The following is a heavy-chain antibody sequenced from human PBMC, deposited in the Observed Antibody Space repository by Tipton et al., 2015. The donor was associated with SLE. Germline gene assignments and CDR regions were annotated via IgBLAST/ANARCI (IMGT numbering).Heavy chain of an antibody. CDR1: GFTFYIYS. V-gene: IGHV3-48*04. CDR2: ISSSGSTI. D-gene: IGHD6-19*01. J-gene: IGHJ4*02. CDR3: AREGYSSGCFDY. Sequence: SLRLSCSASGFTFYIYSMTWVRQAPGKGLEWVSYISSSGSTIYYADSVKGRFTISRDNAKNSLYLQMNSLRAEDTAVYYCAREGYSSGCFDYWGQGTLVTVSS.